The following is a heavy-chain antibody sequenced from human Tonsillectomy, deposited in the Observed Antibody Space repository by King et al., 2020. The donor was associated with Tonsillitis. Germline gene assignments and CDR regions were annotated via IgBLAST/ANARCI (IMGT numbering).Heavy chain of an antibody. V-gene: IGHV3-30-3*01. J-gene: IGHJ6*02. CDR3: ARRDGALEHHYYGMDV. CDR1: GFTSSNYA. D-gene: IGHD4-17*01. CDR2: ISYDGSNK. Sequence: VQLVESGGGVVQPGRSLRLSCAASGFTSSNYALHWVRQAPGKGLQWVAFISYDGSNKYYADSVKGRFSISRDNSKKTVYMQVNSLRAEDTAVYYCARRDGALEHHYYGMDVWGQGTTVTVSS.